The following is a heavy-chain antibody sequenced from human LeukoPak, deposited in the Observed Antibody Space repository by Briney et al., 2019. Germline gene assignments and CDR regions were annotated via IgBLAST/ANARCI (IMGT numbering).Heavy chain of an antibody. D-gene: IGHD2-15*01. CDR2: IYTNGST. CDR3: ARDKVVVVVAATLDLYYYYMDV. J-gene: IGHJ6*03. Sequence: SETLSLTCTVSGGSISSYYWSWIRQPAGKGLEWIGRIYTNGSTNYSPSLKSRVTMSVDTSKNQFSLKLSSVTAADTAVYYCARDKVVVVVAATLDLYYYYMDVWGKGTTVTVSS. V-gene: IGHV4-4*07. CDR1: GGSISSYY.